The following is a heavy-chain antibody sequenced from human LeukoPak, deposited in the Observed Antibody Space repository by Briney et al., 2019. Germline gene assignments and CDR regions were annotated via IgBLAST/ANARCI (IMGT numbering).Heavy chain of an antibody. Sequence: SETLSLTCTVSGGSISSYYWSWIRQPPGKGLEWIGYISYSGSTTYNPSLRSRVTISIDTSKNQFSLKLSSVTAADTAVYYCARGADSSGYYSIFYFDYWGQGTLVTVSS. J-gene: IGHJ4*02. CDR3: ARGADSSGYYSIFYFDY. CDR2: ISYSGST. D-gene: IGHD3-22*01. CDR1: GGSISSYY. V-gene: IGHV4-59*01.